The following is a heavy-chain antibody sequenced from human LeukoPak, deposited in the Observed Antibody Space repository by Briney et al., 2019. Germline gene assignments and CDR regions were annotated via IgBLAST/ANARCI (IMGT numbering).Heavy chain of an antibody. D-gene: IGHD4-23*01. CDR1: GYTITKYG. CDR2: ISAYKGDT. Sequence: ASVKVSCKSCGYTITKYGISWVPQAPGQGLEWMGWISAYKGDTKYAQKFQGRVTMSTDTSTTTVYMELRSLRSEDTAVYYCGKDHIPVGTPGNYFDYWGQGTLVTVSS. J-gene: IGHJ4*02. V-gene: IGHV1-18*04. CDR3: GKDHIPVGTPGNYFDY.